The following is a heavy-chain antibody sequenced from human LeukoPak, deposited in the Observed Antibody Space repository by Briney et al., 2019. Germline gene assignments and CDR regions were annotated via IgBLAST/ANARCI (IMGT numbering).Heavy chain of an antibody. Sequence: GGSLTLSCAPSRFTFSSSWISWVRQAPGEGRECVANIKQDGSEKYYVDSVKGRCHISRDNAKNSVYLKMNRLRAEDTAVYYCARDRSSSGYYESNWFDPWGQGTLVTVSS. V-gene: IGHV3-7*01. CDR2: IKQDGSEK. CDR3: ARDRSSSGYYESNWFDP. D-gene: IGHD3-22*01. CDR1: RFTFSSSW. J-gene: IGHJ5*02.